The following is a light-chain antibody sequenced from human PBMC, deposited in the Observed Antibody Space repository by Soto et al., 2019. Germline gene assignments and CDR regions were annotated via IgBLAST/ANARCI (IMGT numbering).Light chain of an antibody. J-gene: IGLJ1*01. Sequence: QSALTQPPSASGSPGQSVTISCTGTSSDVGGDKYVSWYQQHPGKAPKLMIFEVNNPPSGVPDRFSGSKSGNTASLTVAGLQADDDADYYCSSPARINNLRVSGTGAKVPVL. CDR3: SSPARINNLRV. V-gene: IGLV2-8*01. CDR2: EVN. CDR1: SSDVGGDKY.